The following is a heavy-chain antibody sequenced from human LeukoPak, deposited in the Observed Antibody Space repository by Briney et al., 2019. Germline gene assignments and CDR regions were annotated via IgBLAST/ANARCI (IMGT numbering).Heavy chain of an antibody. V-gene: IGHV4-31*03. CDR3: ARVNRGSASNLDY. CDR2: IYYSGTT. CDR1: GGSINSGGYY. Sequence: TSETLSLTCTVSGGSINSGGYYWSWIRQHPGKGLEWIGYIYYSGTTYYNPSLKSRLTISVDTSQNQFSLKLSSVTAADTAVYYCARVNRGSASNLDYWGQGTLVTVSS. D-gene: IGHD2/OR15-2a*01. J-gene: IGHJ4*02.